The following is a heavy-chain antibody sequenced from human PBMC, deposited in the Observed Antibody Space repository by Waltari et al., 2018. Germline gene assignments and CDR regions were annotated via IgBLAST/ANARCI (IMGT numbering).Heavy chain of an antibody. V-gene: IGHV1-69*08. D-gene: IGHD1-1*01. CDR1: GGTFLSYA. CDR3: AIEGRIDLEPSFDY. Sequence: QVQLVQSGAAVKKHGSSVKVSCKASGGTFLSYAISWLRQAPGQGLEWMGRIIPIFGTANYAQKFQGRVTITADKSTSTAYMELSSLRSEDTAVYYCAIEGRIDLEPSFDYWGQGTLVTVSS. CDR2: IIPIFGTA. J-gene: IGHJ4*02.